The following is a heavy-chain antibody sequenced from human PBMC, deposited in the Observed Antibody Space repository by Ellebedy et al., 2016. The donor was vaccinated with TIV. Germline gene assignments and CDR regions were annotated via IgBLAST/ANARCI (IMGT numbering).Heavy chain of an antibody. CDR2: IHTGGDT. CDR3: ARRITGTYGDDAFDI. CDR1: GFTVSYTY. D-gene: IGHD1-20*01. V-gene: IGHV3-53*01. J-gene: IGHJ3*02. Sequence: GGSLRLSCAASGFTVSYTYMSWVRQAPGKGLEWVSVIHTGGDTYYADPVKGRFTISRDSSKNTLFLQMNSLIAEDTAMYYCARRITGTYGDDAFDIWGQGTMVTVSS.